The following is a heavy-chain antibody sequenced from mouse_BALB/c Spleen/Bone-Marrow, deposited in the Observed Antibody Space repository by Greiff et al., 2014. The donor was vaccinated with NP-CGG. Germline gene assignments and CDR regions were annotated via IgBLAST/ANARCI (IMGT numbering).Heavy chain of an antibody. V-gene: IGHV14-3*02. CDR1: GFNIKDTF. Sequence: EVQLQQSGAELVKPGASVKLSCAASGFNIKDTFIHWVKQRPEQGLEWIGSIDPANDNSKFDPKFRGEATLTADTSSNTAYLQLSSLTSEDTAVYFCTKNYVSHYFDYWGQGTPLTVS. J-gene: IGHJ2*01. CDR3: TKNYVSHYFDY. CDR2: IDPANDNS. D-gene: IGHD1-1*01.